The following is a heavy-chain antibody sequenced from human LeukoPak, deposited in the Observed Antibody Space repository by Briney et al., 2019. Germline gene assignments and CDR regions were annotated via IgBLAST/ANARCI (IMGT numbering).Heavy chain of an antibody. J-gene: IGHJ4*02. D-gene: IGHD4-17*01. CDR2: IYYSGST. Sequence: SETLSLTCTVSGGSISSSSYYWGWIRQPPGKGLEWIGSIYYSGSTYYNPSLKSRVTISVDTSKNQFSLKLSSVTAADTAVYYWGRSIRVTTPPGLKFDYGAREPLATVSS. CDR3: GRSIRVTTPPGLKFDY. V-gene: IGHV4-39*01. CDR1: GGSISSSSYY.